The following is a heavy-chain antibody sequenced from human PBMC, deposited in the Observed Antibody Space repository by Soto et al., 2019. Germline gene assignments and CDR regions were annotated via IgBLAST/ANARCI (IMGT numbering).Heavy chain of an antibody. CDR3: AREDVYCSGGSCPRGWYYYYGMDV. CDR1: GGSISSSSYY. J-gene: IGHJ6*02. Sequence: SETLSLTCTVSGGSISSSSYYWGWIRQPPGKGLEWIGSIYYSGSTYYNPSLKSRVTISVDTSKNQFSLKLSSVTAADTAVYYCAREDVYCSGGSCPRGWYYYYGMDVWGQGTTVTVS. V-gene: IGHV4-39*02. CDR2: IYYSGST. D-gene: IGHD2-15*01.